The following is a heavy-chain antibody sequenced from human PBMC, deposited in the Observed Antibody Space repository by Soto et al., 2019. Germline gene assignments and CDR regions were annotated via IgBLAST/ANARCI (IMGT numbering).Heavy chain of an antibody. V-gene: IGHV1-8*01. CDR3: ARDPGRGWLVSDAFDI. Sequence: ASVKVSCKASGYTFTSHDINWVRQATGQGLEWMGWMNTNSGNTGYAQKFQGRVTMTRNTSISTAYMELSSLRSEDTAVYYCARDPGRGWLVSDAFDIWGQGTMVTVSS. D-gene: IGHD6-19*01. CDR1: GYTFTSHD. CDR2: MNTNSGNT. J-gene: IGHJ3*02.